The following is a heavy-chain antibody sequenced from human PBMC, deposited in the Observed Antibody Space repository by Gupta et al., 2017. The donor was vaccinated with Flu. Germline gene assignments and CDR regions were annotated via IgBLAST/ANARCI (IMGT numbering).Heavy chain of an antibody. V-gene: IGHV4-34*01. CDR3: ARARRGGASVHWFDP. J-gene: IGHJ5*02. Sequence: QVQLQQWGAGLLKPSETLSLTCAVYGGSFSGYYWSWIRQPPGKGLEWIGEINHSGSTNYNPSLKSRVTISVDTSKNQFSLKLSSVTAADTAVYYCARARRGGASVHWFDPWGQGTLVTVSS. CDR1: GGSFSGYY. CDR2: INHSGST. D-gene: IGHD1-26*01.